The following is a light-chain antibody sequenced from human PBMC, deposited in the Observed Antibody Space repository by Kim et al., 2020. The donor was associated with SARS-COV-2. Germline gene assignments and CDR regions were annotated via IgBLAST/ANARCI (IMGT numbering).Light chain of an antibody. J-gene: IGKJ2*01. V-gene: IGKV3-20*01. Sequence: DIVLTQSPGTLSLSPGERATLSCRASQSVSSAYLAWYQQTPGQAPRLLIYGASTRATGIPDRFIGSGSGTDFTLTISRLEPEDCAVYYCQQFDTSPPVYTFGQGTKLEI. CDR1: QSVSSAY. CDR3: QQFDTSPPVYT. CDR2: GAS.